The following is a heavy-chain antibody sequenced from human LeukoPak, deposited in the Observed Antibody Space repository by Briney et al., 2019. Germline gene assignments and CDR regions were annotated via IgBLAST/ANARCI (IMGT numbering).Heavy chain of an antibody. CDR1: GFTFSTSG. D-gene: IGHD1-26*01. Sequence: PGRSLRLSCVVSGFTFSTSGMHWVRQAPGKGLEWVSDISYDGSYKHYADPVKGRFTISRDNSKNTLYLQMNSLRGDDTAVYYCAKDYLGASHTFDIGGQGTMVTVSS. CDR3: AKDYLGASHTFDI. CDR2: ISYDGSYK. V-gene: IGHV3-30*18. J-gene: IGHJ3*02.